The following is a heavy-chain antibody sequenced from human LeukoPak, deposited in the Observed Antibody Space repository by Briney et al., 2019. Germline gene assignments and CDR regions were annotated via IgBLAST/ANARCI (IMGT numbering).Heavy chain of an antibody. V-gene: IGHV4-59*01. J-gene: IGHJ6*02. D-gene: IGHD6-13*01. CDR1: GGSISSYY. Sequence: KTSETLSLTCTVSGGSISSYYWSWIRQPPGKGLEWIGYIYYSGSTNYNPSLKSRVTISVDTSKNQFSLKLSSVTAADTAVYYCASSSSNDYYYYGMDVWGQGTTVTVSS. CDR3: ASSSSNDYYYYGMDV. CDR2: IYYSGST.